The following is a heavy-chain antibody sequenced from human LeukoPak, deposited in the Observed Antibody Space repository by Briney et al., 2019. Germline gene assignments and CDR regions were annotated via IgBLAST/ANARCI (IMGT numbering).Heavy chain of an antibody. CDR3: ARAPAGMAIIYDGDY. Sequence: PGGSLRLSCAASGFTFNNYNMTWVRQAPGKGLEWVANIQQDGSEKYYVDSVKGRFTISRDNAKNSLFLQMNSLRAEDTAVYYCARAPAGMAIIYDGDYWGQGTLVTVSS. V-gene: IGHV3-7*03. J-gene: IGHJ4*02. D-gene: IGHD5-24*01. CDR1: GFTFNNYN. CDR2: IQQDGSEK.